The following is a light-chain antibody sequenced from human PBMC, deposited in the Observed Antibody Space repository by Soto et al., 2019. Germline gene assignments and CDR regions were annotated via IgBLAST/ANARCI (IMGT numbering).Light chain of an antibody. J-gene: IGKJ4*01. Sequence: IMLTQSPATLSLSPGERATLSCRASQSVGTYLAWYQQKPGQPPRFLIYDASNRATGIPPRFRGSGSGTDFTLTISIREPEDFAVYYCQQRSTWPFTFGGGTKVEIK. CDR2: DAS. V-gene: IGKV3-11*01. CDR3: QQRSTWPFT. CDR1: QSVGTY.